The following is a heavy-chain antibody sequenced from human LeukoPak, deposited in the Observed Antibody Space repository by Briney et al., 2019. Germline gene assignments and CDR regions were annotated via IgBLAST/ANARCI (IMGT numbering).Heavy chain of an antibody. D-gene: IGHD2-15*01. CDR1: GFTFSSYS. CDR3: ARGGGGNPYYFDY. J-gene: IGHJ4*02. CDR2: ISSGSSYI. V-gene: IGHV3-21*01. Sequence: PGGSLRLSCAASGFTFSSYSMSWVRQAPGKGLEWVSSISSGSSYIYYADSVKGRFTISRDNAKNSLYLQMNSLRAEDTAVYYCARGGGGNPYYFDYWGQGTLVTVSS.